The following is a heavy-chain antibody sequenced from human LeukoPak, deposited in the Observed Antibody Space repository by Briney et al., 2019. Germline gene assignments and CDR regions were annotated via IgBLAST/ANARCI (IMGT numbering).Heavy chain of an antibody. Sequence: GGSLRLSCAASGFTFSSYEMNWVRQAPGKGLEWVSYISSSGSTIYYADSVKGRFTIPRDNAKNSLYLQMKSLRAEDTAIYYCASSYCSGGSCYSWWFDPWGQGTLATVSS. J-gene: IGHJ5*02. CDR1: GFTFSSYE. CDR2: ISSSGSTI. CDR3: ASSYCSGGSCYSWWFDP. V-gene: IGHV3-48*03. D-gene: IGHD2-15*01.